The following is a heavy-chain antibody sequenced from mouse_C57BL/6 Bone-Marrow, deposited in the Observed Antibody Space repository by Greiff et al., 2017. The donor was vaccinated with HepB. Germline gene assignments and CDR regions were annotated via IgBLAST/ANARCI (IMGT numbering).Heavy chain of an antibody. D-gene: IGHD2-1*01. CDR2: IYPGDGDT. CDR3: VLYYGNRDY. J-gene: IGHJ2*01. Sequence: QVQLQQSGPELVKPGASVKISCKASGYAFSSSWMNWVKQRPGKGLEWIGRIYPGDGDTNYNGKFKGKATLTADKSSSTAYMQLSSLTSEDSAVYFCVLYYGNRDYWGQGTTLTVSS. V-gene: IGHV1-82*01. CDR1: GYAFSSSW.